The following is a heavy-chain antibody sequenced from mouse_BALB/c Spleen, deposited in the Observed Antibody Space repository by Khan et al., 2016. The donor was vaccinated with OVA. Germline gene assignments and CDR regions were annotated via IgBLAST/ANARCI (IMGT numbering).Heavy chain of an antibody. D-gene: IGHD2-10*01. V-gene: IGHV2-6-1*01. CDR2: IWSDGST. Sequence: QVQLKQSGPGLVAPSQSLSITCTISGFSLTNYGVHWVRQPPRKGLEWLVVIWSDGSTTYNSALKSRLTISKDNSESQVFLKMYSLQTDDTAMYFCARQPYYHYNIMDYWGQGTSVTVSS. J-gene: IGHJ4*01. CDR1: GFSLTNYG. CDR3: ARQPYYHYNIMDY.